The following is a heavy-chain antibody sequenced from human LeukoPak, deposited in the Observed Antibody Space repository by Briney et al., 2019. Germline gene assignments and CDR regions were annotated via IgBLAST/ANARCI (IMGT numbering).Heavy chain of an antibody. J-gene: IGHJ4*02. V-gene: IGHV4-30-2*01. D-gene: IGHD2-15*01. CDR1: GGTISSGGYS. CDR3: ARVYCSGGSCCFDY. CDR2: IYHSGCA. Sequence: SQTLSLTCAVSGGTISSGGYSWSWIRQPPGKGLEWIGYIYHSGCAYYNPSLKSRVTISVDSSKNQFSLKLSSVNAADTGVYYCARVYCSGGSCCFDYWGQGTLVTVSS.